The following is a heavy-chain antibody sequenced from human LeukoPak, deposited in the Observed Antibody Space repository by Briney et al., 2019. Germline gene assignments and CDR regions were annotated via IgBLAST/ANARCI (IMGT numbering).Heavy chain of an antibody. Sequence: GGSLRLSCAAPGFTFSSYAMSWVRQAPGKGLEWVSAISGSGGSTYYADSVKGRFTISRDNSKNTLYLQMNSLRAEDTAVYYCAKSVAPRPYDSSGYYYFDYWGQGTLVTVSS. D-gene: IGHD3-22*01. CDR2: ISGSGGST. J-gene: IGHJ4*02. CDR3: AKSVAPRPYDSSGYYYFDY. V-gene: IGHV3-23*01. CDR1: GFTFSSYA.